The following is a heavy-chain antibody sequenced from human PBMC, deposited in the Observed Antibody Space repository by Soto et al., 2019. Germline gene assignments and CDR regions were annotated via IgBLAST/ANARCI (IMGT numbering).Heavy chain of an antibody. CDR1: GYIIKNYW. J-gene: IGHJ4*02. Sequence: GESLKISCKASGYIIKNYWIGWVRQMPGQGLEWMGSIFPDDSDTRYSPSFQGHVTISVDKSISTAYVQWSSLKASDSAIYYCFRGGVTSRTFDYWGQGTLVTVS. V-gene: IGHV5-51*01. CDR2: IFPDDSDT. D-gene: IGHD3-16*01. CDR3: FRGGVTSRTFDY.